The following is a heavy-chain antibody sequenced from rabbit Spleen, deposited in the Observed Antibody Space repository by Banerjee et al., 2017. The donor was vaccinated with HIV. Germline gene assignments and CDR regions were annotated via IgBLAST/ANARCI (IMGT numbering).Heavy chain of an antibody. Sequence: QEQLVESGGDLVKPGASLTLTCKASGIDFSSGYYMCWVRQAPGKGLEWIACIGAGNSGSIYYASWAKGRFTISITSSTTVTLQMTSLTAADTATYFCARGRDNNVYYLALWGPGTLVTVS. CDR1: GIDFSSGYY. CDR3: ARGRDNNVYYLAL. CDR2: IGAGNSGSI. J-gene: IGHJ4*01. D-gene: IGHD1-1*01. V-gene: IGHV1S45*01.